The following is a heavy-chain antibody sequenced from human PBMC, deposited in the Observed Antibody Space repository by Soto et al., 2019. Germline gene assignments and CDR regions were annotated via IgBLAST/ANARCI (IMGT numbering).Heavy chain of an antibody. J-gene: IGHJ1*01. CDR2: INWNSGSI. CDR3: VKDESINWYSGHFRH. CDR1: GFTFDDYA. V-gene: IGHV3-9*01. Sequence: GGSLRLSCAASGFTFDDYAMHWARQVPGKGLEWVSGINWNSGSIGYGDSVKGRFAISRDNAKNPLHLQMNSLSAEDTAFYYCVKDESINWYSGHFRHWGQGTLVTVSS. D-gene: IGHD6-13*01.